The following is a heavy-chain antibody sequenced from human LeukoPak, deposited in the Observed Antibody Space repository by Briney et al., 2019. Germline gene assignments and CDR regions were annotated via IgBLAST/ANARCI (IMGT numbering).Heavy chain of an antibody. J-gene: IGHJ3*02. CDR1: GYTFTNYY. CDR3: ARDWGEKTGVGSGSPDDAFDI. Sequence: ASVKVSCKASGYTFTNYYMHWVRQAPEQGLEWMGFINPSGGSTSYAQKFQVRGTMTRDMSPSTVYMELSNLRSEDTAVYYCARDWGEKTGVGSGSPDDAFDIWGQGTMVTVSS. CDR2: INPSGGST. V-gene: IGHV1-46*01. D-gene: IGHD3-10*01.